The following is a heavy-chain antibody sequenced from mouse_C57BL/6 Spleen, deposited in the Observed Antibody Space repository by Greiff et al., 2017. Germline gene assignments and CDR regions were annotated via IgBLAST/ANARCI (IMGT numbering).Heavy chain of an antibody. J-gene: IGHJ1*03. CDR1: GFNIKDYY. Sequence: EVQLQQSGAELVKPGASVKLSCTASGFNIKDYYMHWVKQRTEQGLEWIGRIDPEDGETKYAPKFQGKATITADTSSNTAYLQLSSQTSEDTAVYYCARSGYYGSYWYFDVWGTGTTVTVSS. CDR3: ARSGYYGSYWYFDV. CDR2: IDPEDGET. V-gene: IGHV14-2*01. D-gene: IGHD1-1*01.